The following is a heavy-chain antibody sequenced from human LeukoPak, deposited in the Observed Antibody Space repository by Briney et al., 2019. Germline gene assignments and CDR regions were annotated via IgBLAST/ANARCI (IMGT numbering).Heavy chain of an antibody. J-gene: IGHJ4*02. Sequence: PGGSLRLSCAASGFTFSSYSMNWVRQAPGKGLEWVSSISSSSSYIYYADSVKGRFTISRDNAKNSLYLQMNSLRAEDTAVYYCARDLGIAAAAYFDYWGQGTLVTVSS. CDR2: ISSSSSYI. CDR3: ARDLGIAAAAYFDY. V-gene: IGHV3-21*01. CDR1: GFTFSSYS. D-gene: IGHD6-13*01.